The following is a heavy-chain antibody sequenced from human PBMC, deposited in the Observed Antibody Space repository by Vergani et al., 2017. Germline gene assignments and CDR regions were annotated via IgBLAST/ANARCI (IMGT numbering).Heavy chain of an antibody. CDR3: AKAGDCSADY. D-gene: IGHD3-10*02. J-gene: IGHJ4*02. CDR1: GFTFSRYA. Sequence: EVQLLESGGGLVQPGGSLTLPCAASGFTFSRYAMRWVRQAPGKGLEWVSALSGSGGSTYYADSVKGRFTISRDNSKHTLYLQMNSLRAEDTAVYYCAKAGDCSADYWGQGTLVTVSA. CDR2: LSGSGGST. V-gene: IGHV3-23*01.